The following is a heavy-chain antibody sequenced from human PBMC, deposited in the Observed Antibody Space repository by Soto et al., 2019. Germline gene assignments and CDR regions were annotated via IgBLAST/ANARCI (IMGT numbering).Heavy chain of an antibody. V-gene: IGHV6-1*01. CDR2: TYYRSKWYN. D-gene: IGHD5-18*01. Sequence: PSQTLSLTCAISGDSVSSNSAAWNWIRQSPSRGLEWLGRTYYRSKWYNDYAVSVKSRITINPDTSKNQFSLQLNSATPEDTAVYYCARGTLALQLWSRTYYYYGMDVWGQGTTVTVSS. CDR1: GDSVSSNSAA. J-gene: IGHJ6*02. CDR3: ARGTLALQLWSRTYYYYGMDV.